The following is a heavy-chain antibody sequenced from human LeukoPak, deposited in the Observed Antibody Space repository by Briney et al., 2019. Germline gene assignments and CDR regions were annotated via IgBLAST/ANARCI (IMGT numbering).Heavy chain of an antibody. V-gene: IGHV1-2*02. CDR1: GYTFTGYY. D-gene: IGHD3-3*01. CDR3: AREKYYDFWSGYYTSVRGYFDY. Sequence: ASVKASCKASGYTFTGYYMHWVRQAPGQGLEWMGWINPNSGGTNYAQKFQGRVSMTRDTSISTAYMELSRLRSDDTAVYYCAREKYYDFWSGYYTSVRGYFDYWGQGTLVTVSS. CDR2: INPNSGGT. J-gene: IGHJ4*02.